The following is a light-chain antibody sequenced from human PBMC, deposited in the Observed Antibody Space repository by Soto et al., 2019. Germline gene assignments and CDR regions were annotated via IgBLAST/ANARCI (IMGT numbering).Light chain of an antibody. V-gene: IGKV3-20*01. CDR1: QSGSSSY. CDR3: QQYGTSPPST. J-gene: IGKJ5*01. Sequence: EIVLTQSPGTLSLSPGERATLSCRASQSGSSSYLAWYQQKPGQAPRLLINGASSRATGIPDRFSGSGSGTDFTLTISRLEPEYFAVYYCQQYGTSPPSTFGQGTRLEIK. CDR2: GAS.